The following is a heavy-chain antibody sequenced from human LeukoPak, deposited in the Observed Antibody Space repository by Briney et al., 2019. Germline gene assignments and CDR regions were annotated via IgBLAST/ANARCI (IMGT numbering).Heavy chain of an antibody. Sequence: SETLSLTCAVYGGSFSGYYRSWIRQPPGKGLEWIGEINHSGSTNYNPSLKSRVTISVDTSKNQFSLKLSSVTAADTAVYYCARGGGGMRIYGKNWFDPWGQGTLVTVSS. CDR1: GGSFSGYY. V-gene: IGHV4-34*01. J-gene: IGHJ5*02. D-gene: IGHD3-16*01. CDR2: INHSGST. CDR3: ARGGGGMRIYGKNWFDP.